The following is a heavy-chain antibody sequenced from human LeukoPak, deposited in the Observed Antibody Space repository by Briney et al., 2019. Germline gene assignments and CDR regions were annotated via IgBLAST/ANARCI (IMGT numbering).Heavy chain of an antibody. Sequence: AGGSLRLSCAASGFTFRSYSMNWVRQAPGKGLEWLSYITPSSSTIYYADSVKGRFTISRDNAKNSLYLQMNSLRDEDTAVYYCARGATAMAYFDCWGQGTLVTVSS. D-gene: IGHD5-18*01. CDR2: ITPSSSTI. CDR3: ARGATAMAYFDC. J-gene: IGHJ4*02. V-gene: IGHV3-48*02. CDR1: GFTFRSYS.